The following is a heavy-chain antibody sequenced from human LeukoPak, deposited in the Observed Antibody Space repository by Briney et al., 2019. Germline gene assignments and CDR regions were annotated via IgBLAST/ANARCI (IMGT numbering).Heavy chain of an antibody. CDR1: GGSISSSSYY. J-gene: IGHJ4*02. V-gene: IGHV4-39*07. CDR3: AREYCSSTSCYGYFDY. Sequence: SETLSLTCTVSGGSISSSSYYWGWIRQPPGKGLEWIGSIYYRGSTYYNPSLKSRVTISVDTSKNQFSLKLSSVTAADTAVYYCAREYCSSTSCYGYFDYWGQGTLVTVSS. CDR2: IYYRGST. D-gene: IGHD2-2*01.